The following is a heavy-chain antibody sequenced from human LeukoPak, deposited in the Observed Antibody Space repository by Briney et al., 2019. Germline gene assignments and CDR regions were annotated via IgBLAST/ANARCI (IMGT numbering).Heavy chain of an antibody. J-gene: IGHJ4*02. Sequence: SGRSLRLSCAASGFTFSSYGMHWVRQAPGKGLEWVAVISDDGSNKYYVDSVKGRFTISRDNSKNTLYLQMNSLRAEDTAVYYCARDGLSWIRGFDYWGQGTLVTVSS. CDR2: ISDDGSNK. CDR3: ARDGLSWIRGFDY. D-gene: IGHD5-18*01. CDR1: GFTFSSYG. V-gene: IGHV3-30*03.